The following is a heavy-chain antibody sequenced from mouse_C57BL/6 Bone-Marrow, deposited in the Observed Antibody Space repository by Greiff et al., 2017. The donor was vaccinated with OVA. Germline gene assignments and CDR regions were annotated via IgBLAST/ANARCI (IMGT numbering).Heavy chain of an antibody. V-gene: IGHV1-52*01. Sequence: VQLQQPGAELVRPGSSVKLSCKASGYTFTSYWMHWVKQRPIQGLEWIGNIDPSDSETHYNQKFKDKATLTVDKSSSTAYMQLSSLTSEDSAVYYCARREELGRDWFAYWGQGTLVTVSA. J-gene: IGHJ3*01. CDR3: ARREELGRDWFAY. CDR2: IDPSDSET. CDR1: GYTFTSYW. D-gene: IGHD4-1*01.